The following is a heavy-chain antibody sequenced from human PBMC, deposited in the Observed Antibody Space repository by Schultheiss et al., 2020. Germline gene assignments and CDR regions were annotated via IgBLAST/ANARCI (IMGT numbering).Heavy chain of an antibody. D-gene: IGHD3-10*01. Sequence: SETLSLTCAVYGGSFSGYYWSWIRQPPGKGLEWIGEINHSGSTYYNPSLKSRVTISVDTSKNQFSLKLSSVTAADTAVYYCARDDRVLLWFRELRGGFDYWGQGTLVTVSS. V-gene: IGHV4-34*09. CDR3: ARDDRVLLWFRELRGGFDY. CDR2: INHSGST. J-gene: IGHJ4*02. CDR1: GGSFSGYY.